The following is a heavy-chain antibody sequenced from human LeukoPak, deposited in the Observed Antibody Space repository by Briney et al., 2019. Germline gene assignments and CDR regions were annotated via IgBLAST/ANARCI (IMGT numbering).Heavy chain of an antibody. CDR2: INPSGGST. V-gene: IGHV1-46*01. Sequence: GASVKVSCKASGYTFTSYYMHWVRQAPGQGLEWMGIINPSGGSTSYAQKFQGRVTMTRDTYTSTVYMELSSLRSEDTAVYYCARGNYDILTGYLYYFDYWGQGTLVTVSS. CDR3: ARGNYDILTGYLYYFDY. J-gene: IGHJ4*02. CDR1: GYTFTSYY. D-gene: IGHD3-9*01.